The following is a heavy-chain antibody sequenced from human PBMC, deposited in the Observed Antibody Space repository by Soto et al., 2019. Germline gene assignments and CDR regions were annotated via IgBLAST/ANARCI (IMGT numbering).Heavy chain of an antibody. CDR2: IYYSGST. V-gene: IGHV4-39*01. D-gene: IGHD2-15*01. CDR3: ARTAAHSRMYCSGGSCSFDY. CDR1: GGSISSSSYY. J-gene: IGHJ4*02. Sequence: SETLSLTCTVSGGSISSSSYYWGWIRQPPGKGLDWIGSIYYSGSTYYNPSLKSRVTISVDTSKNQFSLKLSSVTAADTAVYYCARTAAHSRMYCSGGSCSFDYWGQGTLVTVSS.